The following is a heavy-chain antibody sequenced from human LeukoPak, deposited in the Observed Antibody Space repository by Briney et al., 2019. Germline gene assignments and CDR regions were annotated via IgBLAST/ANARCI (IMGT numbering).Heavy chain of an antibody. CDR2: IYPGDSDT. D-gene: IGHD1-26*01. V-gene: IGHV5-51*01. CDR3: ARLIVGATTSAYFDY. J-gene: IGHJ4*02. CDR1: GYSFTSYW. Sequence: GESLKISCKGSGYSFTSYWIGWVRQMPGKGLEWMGIIYPGDSDTRYSPSFQGQVTISADKSISPAYLQWSSLKASDTAMYYCARLIVGATTSAYFDYWGQGTLVTVSS.